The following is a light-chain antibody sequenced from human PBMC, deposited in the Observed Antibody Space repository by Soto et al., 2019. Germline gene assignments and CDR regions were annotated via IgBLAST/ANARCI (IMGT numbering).Light chain of an antibody. Sequence: EIVLTQSPGTLSLSPGERATLSCRASQSISSYLAWYQQKPGQAPRLLIYDASNRATGIPARFSGSGSGTDFTLTISSLEPEDFAIYYCQQRYNWPLTFGPGTKLDIK. CDR3: QQRYNWPLT. CDR1: QSISSY. V-gene: IGKV3-11*01. CDR2: DAS. J-gene: IGKJ3*01.